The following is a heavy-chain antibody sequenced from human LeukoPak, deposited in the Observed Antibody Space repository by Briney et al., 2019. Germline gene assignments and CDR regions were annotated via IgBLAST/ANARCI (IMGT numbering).Heavy chain of an antibody. CDR3: ARQLVRGFGFDY. CDR2: ISSSSSYI. Sequence: GGSLRLSCAASGFTFSSYSMTWVRQAPGKGLEWVSSISSSSSYIYYADSVKGRFTISRDNAKNSLYLQMNSLRAEDTAVYYCARQLVRGFGFDYWGQGTLVTVSS. D-gene: IGHD6-6*01. CDR1: GFTFSSYS. J-gene: IGHJ4*02. V-gene: IGHV3-21*01.